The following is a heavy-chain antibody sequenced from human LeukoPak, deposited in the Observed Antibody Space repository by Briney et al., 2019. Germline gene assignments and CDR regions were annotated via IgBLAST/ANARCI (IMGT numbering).Heavy chain of an antibody. J-gene: IGHJ4*02. V-gene: IGHV3-23*01. CDR2: ISGSGGST. CDR1: GFTFSSYA. Sequence: PGGSLRLSCAASGFTFSSYATSWVPQAPGKGLEWVSAISGSGGSTYYADSVKGRFTISRDNSKNTLYLQMNSLRAEDTAVYYCAKGRLTIFGVVSTFDYWGQGTLVTVSS. D-gene: IGHD3-3*01. CDR3: AKGRLTIFGVVSTFDY.